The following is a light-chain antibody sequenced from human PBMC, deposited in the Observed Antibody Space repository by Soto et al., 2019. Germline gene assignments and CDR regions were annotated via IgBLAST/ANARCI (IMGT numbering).Light chain of an antibody. Sequence: DIQMTQSPSSLSASIGDTVINTCRASQIVSSWLAWYQQRPGKAPKLLIYAASNLQSGVPSRFSGSGSGTDFTLAISRLQTEDFSTYLCQQTNSFPPTFGQGTKLEIK. V-gene: IGKV1-12*01. CDR1: QIVSSW. J-gene: IGKJ2*01. CDR2: AAS. CDR3: QQTNSFPPT.